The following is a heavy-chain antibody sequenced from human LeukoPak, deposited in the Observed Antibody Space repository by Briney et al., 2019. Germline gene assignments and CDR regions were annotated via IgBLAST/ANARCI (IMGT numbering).Heavy chain of an antibody. D-gene: IGHD6-19*01. CDR2: IKSDGSST. Sequence: GGSLRLSCAASGFTFSSYWMHWVRQAPGKGLVWVSHIKSDGSSTTYADSVKGRFTVSRDNAKNTLYLQMNSLRAEDTAVYYCAKSTSGWSFDPWGQGTPVSVSS. V-gene: IGHV3-74*01. J-gene: IGHJ5*02. CDR1: GFTFSSYW. CDR3: AKSTSGWSFDP.